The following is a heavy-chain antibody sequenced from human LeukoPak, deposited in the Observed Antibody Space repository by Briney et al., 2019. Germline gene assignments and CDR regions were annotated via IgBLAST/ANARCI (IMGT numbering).Heavy chain of an antibody. V-gene: IGHV3-53*01. J-gene: IGHJ4*02. CDR3: ARDLRGNYHDSSGYNDY. CDR2: IYSGGST. Sequence: GGSLRLSCAASGFTVSSNYMSWVRQAPGKGLEWVSVIYSGGSTYYADSVKGRFTISRHNSKNTLYLQMNSLRAEDTAVYYCARDLRGNYHDSSGYNDYWGQGTLVTVSS. CDR1: GFTVSSNY. D-gene: IGHD3-22*01.